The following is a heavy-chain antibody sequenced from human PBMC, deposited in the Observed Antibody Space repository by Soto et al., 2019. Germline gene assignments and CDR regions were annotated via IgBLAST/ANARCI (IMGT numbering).Heavy chain of an antibody. CDR3: ARKINHYYDSSGPTHAFDI. D-gene: IGHD3-22*01. V-gene: IGHV1-69*13. Sequence: SVKVSCKASGGTFSSYAISWVRQAPGQGLEWMGGIIPIFGTANYAQKFQGRVTITADESTSTAYMELSSLRSEDTAVYYCARKINHYYDSSGPTHAFDIWGQGKMVTVSS. J-gene: IGHJ3*02. CDR2: IIPIFGTA. CDR1: GGTFSSYA.